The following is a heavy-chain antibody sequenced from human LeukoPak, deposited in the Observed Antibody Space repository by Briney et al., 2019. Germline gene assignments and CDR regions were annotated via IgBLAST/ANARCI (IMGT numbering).Heavy chain of an antibody. J-gene: IGHJ4*02. V-gene: IGHV1-18*01. CDR2: ISAYNGNT. D-gene: IGHD3-9*01. Sequence: GASVKVSCKASGYTFTSYGISWVRQAPGQGLEWLGWISAYNGNTNYAQKLQGRFTMTTDTSTSTAYMELRSLRSEDTAVYYCARDSAHSYDILTGYYSHFDYWGQGTLVTVSS. CDR3: ARDSAHSYDILTGYYSHFDY. CDR1: GYTFTSYG.